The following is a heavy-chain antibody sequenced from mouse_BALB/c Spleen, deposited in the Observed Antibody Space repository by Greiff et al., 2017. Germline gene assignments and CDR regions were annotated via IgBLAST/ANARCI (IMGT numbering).Heavy chain of an antibody. CDR3: ARDRVWSYYAMDY. CDR1: GFTFSSYG. V-gene: IGHV5-6-3*01. D-gene: IGHD3-1*01. CDR2: INSNGGST. Sequence: EVKVVESGGGLVQPGGSLKLSCAASGFTFSSYGMSWVRQTPDKRLELVATINSNGGSTYYPDSVKGRFTISRDNAKNTLYLQMSSLKSEDTAMYYCARDRVWSYYAMDYWGQGTSVTVSS. J-gene: IGHJ4*01.